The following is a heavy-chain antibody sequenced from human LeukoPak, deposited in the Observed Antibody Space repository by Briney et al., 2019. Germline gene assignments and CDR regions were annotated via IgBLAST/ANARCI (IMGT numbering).Heavy chain of an antibody. CDR1: GFTFSSYS. J-gene: IGHJ6*03. D-gene: IGHD3-10*01. CDR3: ARASAKGETMVRGPPRCYMDV. V-gene: IGHV3-21*01. Sequence: GGSLRLSCAASGFTFSSYSMNWVRQAPGKGLEWVSSISSSSSYIYYADSVKGRFTISRDNAKNSLYLQMNSLRAEDTAVYYCARASAKGETMVRGPPRCYMDVWGKGTTVTVSS. CDR2: ISSSSSYI.